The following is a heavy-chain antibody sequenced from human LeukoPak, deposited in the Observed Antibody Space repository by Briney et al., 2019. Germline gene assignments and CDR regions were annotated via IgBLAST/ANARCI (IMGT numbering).Heavy chain of an antibody. CDR2: ITFNGRNT. CDR3: VKVGISTYDY. V-gene: IGHV3-64D*06. D-gene: IGHD2/OR15-2a*01. Sequence: PGGSLRLSCSDSGVTFSSSDMHWVRQAPGKGLEYVSAITFNGRNTYYTDSVNGRFTISRDNSKNTLFLQMSSLRPEDTAMYYCVKVGISTYDYWGQGTLVTVSS. CDR1: GVTFSSSD. J-gene: IGHJ4*02.